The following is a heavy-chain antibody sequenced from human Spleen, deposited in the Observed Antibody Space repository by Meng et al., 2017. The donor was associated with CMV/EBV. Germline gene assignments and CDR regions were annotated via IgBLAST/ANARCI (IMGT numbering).Heavy chain of an antibody. CDR3: ARDTAGTGYFDY. CDR2: IYYSGST. Sequence: LQLREPGPGLVKPSETLSLTCTVSGGSISSSSYYWGWIRQPPGKGLEWIGSIYYSGSTYYNPSLKSRVTISVDTSKNQFSLKLSSVTAADTAVYYCARDTAGTGYFDYWGQGTLVTVSS. J-gene: IGHJ4*02. V-gene: IGHV4-39*07. CDR1: GGSISSSSYY. D-gene: IGHD6-13*01.